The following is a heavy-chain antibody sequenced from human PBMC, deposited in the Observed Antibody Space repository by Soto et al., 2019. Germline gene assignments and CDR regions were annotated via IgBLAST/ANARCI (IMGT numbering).Heavy chain of an antibody. J-gene: IGHJ4*02. CDR2: INTDGSST. D-gene: IGHD5-18*01. Sequence: EVQLVESGGGLVQPAGSLRLSCAVSGFTFSSFWMHWVRQAPGEGLVWVSRINTDGSSTSYADSVKGRFTISRDNAKNTLYLKMNSLRVEDTAMYYCGKRGIHIVGLSYWGQGTLVT. CDR1: GFTFSSFW. CDR3: GKRGIHIVGLSY. V-gene: IGHV3-74*01.